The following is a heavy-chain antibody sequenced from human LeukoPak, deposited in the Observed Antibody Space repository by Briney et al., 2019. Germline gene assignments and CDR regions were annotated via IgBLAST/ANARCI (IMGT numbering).Heavy chain of an antibody. D-gene: IGHD2-21*01. CDR2: MYYSGST. J-gene: IGHJ3*02. Sequence: SETLSLTCTVSGVSISSDKYYWSWIRQRPGKGLEWIGYMYYSGSTSYDPSLKSRVSISLGTPKNQFSLKLTSVTAADTAVYYCATPYCGTISCLDVFDIWGQGTMVTVSS. V-gene: IGHV4-31*03. CDR3: ATPYCGTISCLDVFDI. CDR1: GVSISSDKYY.